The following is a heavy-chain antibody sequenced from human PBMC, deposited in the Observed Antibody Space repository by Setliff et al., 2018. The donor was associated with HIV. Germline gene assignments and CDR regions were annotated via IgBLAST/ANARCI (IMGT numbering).Heavy chain of an antibody. CDR2: IYYSGGT. V-gene: IGHV4-39*01. D-gene: IGHD3-10*01. CDR3: ARHLPTMVRGGILDFQH. J-gene: IGHJ1*01. CDR1: GGSISSSSYY. Sequence: PSETLSLTCTVSGGSISSSSYYWGWIRQPPGKGLEWIGSIYYSGGTCYNPSLKSRVTISVHTSKNQLSLKLSSATAADTAVYYCARHLPTMVRGGILDFQHWGQGTLVTVSS.